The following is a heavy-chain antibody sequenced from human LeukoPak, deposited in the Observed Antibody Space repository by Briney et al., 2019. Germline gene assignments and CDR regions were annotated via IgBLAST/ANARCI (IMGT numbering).Heavy chain of an antibody. CDR1: GGSISSGDYY. Sequence: SETLSLTCTVSGGSISSGDYYWSWIRQPAGKGLEWIGRIYTSGSTNYNPSLKSRVTMSVDTSKNQFSLKLSSVTAADTAVYYCARFSGWGFDYWGQGTLVTVSS. CDR2: IYTSGST. D-gene: IGHD6-19*01. CDR3: ARFSGWGFDY. J-gene: IGHJ4*02. V-gene: IGHV4-61*02.